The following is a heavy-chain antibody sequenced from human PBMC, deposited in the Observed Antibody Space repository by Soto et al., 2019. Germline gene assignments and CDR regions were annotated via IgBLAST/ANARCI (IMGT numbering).Heavy chain of an antibody. V-gene: IGHV3-73*01. CDR1: GFTFSGSA. D-gene: IGHD3-10*01. Sequence: GGSLRLSCAASGFTFSGSAMHWVRQASGKGLEWVGRIRSKANSYATAYAASVKGRFTISRDDSKNTAYLQMNSLKTEDTAVYYCTRWVRAFDYWGQGTLVTVSS. J-gene: IGHJ4*02. CDR3: TRWVRAFDY. CDR2: IRSKANSYAT.